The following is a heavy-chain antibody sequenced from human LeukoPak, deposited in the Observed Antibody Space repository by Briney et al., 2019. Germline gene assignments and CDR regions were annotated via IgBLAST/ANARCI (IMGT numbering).Heavy chain of an antibody. J-gene: IGHJ4*02. D-gene: IGHD6-13*01. CDR1: GFTFSIYN. CDR2: ITISSSSI. Sequence: GGSLRLSCAASGFTFSIYNMNWVRPAPGKGLGWVSYITISSSSIYYADSVKGRFTISRDNAKNSLYLQMNSLRVEDTAVYYCAREPTYSSSWYTTCDYWGQGTLVTVSS. CDR3: AREPTYSSSWYTTCDY. V-gene: IGHV3-48*01.